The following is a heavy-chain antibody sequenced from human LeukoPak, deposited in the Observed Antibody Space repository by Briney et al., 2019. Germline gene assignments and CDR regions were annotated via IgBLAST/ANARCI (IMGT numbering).Heavy chain of an antibody. V-gene: IGHV4-59*01. CDR2: IYYSGST. CDR1: GGSISSYY. J-gene: IGHJ5*02. Sequence: SETLSLSCTVSGGSISSYYWSWLRQPPGKGLEWIGYIYYSGSTNYNPSLKSRVPISVDTSKNQFSLKLSSVTAADTAVYYCARDFPYCSGGSCYSGWFDPWGQGTLVTVSS. CDR3: ARDFPYCSGGSCYSGWFDP. D-gene: IGHD2-15*01.